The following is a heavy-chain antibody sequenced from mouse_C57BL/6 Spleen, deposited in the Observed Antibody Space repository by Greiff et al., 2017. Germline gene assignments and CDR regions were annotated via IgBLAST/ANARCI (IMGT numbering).Heavy chain of an antibody. CDR1: GYTFTSYW. CDR2: IDPSDSYT. D-gene: IGHD4-1*01. CDR3: ARSGNWDWFAY. V-gene: IGHV1-69*01. Sequence: VQLQQPGAELVMPGASVKLSCKASGYTFTSYWMHWVKQRPGQGLEWTGEIDPSDSYTNYNQKFKGKSTLTVDKSSSTAYMQLSSLTSEDSAVYYCARSGNWDWFAYWGQGTLVTVSA. J-gene: IGHJ3*01.